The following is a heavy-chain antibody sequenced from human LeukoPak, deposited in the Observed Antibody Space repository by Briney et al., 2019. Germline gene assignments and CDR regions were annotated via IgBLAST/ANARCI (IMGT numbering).Heavy chain of an antibody. J-gene: IGHJ3*02. CDR3: ARRPLVVVPAATWGAFDI. CDR2: IYYSGST. D-gene: IGHD2-2*01. CDR1: GGSVSSGSYY. V-gene: IGHV4-61*01. Sequence: SETLSLTCTVSGGSVSSGSYYWSWIRQPPGKGLEWIGYIYYSGSTNYNPSLKSRVTISVDTSKNQFSLKLSSVTAADTAVYYCARRPLVVVPAATWGAFDIWGQGTMVTVSS.